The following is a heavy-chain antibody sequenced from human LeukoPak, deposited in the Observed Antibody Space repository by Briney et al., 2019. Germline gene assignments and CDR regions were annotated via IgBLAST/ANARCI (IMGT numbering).Heavy chain of an antibody. V-gene: IGHV1-2*04. D-gene: IGHD3-10*01. CDR2: INPNSGGT. CDR3: AREGGSRVRGVRPFYY. CDR1: GYTFTRYY. Sequence: ASVKVSCKASGYTFTRYYMHWVRQAPGQGLEWMGWINPNSGGTKYAQKFQGWVTMTRDTSISTAYMELSRLRSDDTAVYYCAREGGSRVRGVRPFYYWGQGTLVTVSS. J-gene: IGHJ4*02.